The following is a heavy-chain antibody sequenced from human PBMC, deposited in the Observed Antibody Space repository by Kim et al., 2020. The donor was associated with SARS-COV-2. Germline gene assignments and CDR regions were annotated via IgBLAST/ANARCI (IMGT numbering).Heavy chain of an antibody. CDR3: ARDPTVVPDSSLVLDY. D-gene: IGHD3-22*01. CDR2: INHSGST. J-gene: IGHJ4*02. Sequence: SETLSLTCAVYGGSFSGYYWSWIRQPPGKGLEWIGEINHSGSTNYNPSLKSRVTISVDTSKNQFSLKLSSVTAADTAVYYCARDPTVVPDSSLVLDYWGQGTLVNVSS. V-gene: IGHV4-34*01. CDR1: GGSFSGYY.